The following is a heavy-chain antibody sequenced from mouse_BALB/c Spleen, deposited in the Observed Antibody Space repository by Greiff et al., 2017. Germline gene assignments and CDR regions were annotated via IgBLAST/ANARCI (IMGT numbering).Heavy chain of an antibody. Sequence: QVQLQQPGAELVKPGASVKLSCKASGYTFTNYWVHWVKQRPGQGLEWIGEVNPSNGRTNFNEKFKNKATFTVDKSFSTAYIQLSSLTSEDSAVYYCARVGGVYYGDPAWFAYWGQGTLVTVSA. J-gene: IGHJ3*01. CDR3: ARVGGVYYGDPAWFAY. CDR2: VNPSNGRT. D-gene: IGHD2-13*01. V-gene: IGHV1S81*02. CDR1: GYTFTNYW.